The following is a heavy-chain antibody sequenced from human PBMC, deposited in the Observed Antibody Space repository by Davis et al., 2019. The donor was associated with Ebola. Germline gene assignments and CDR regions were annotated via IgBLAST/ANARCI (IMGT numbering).Heavy chain of an antibody. CDR2: INPSGGST. Sequence: AASVKVSCKASGGTFTSYYMHWVRQAPGQGLEWMGIINPSGGSTSYAQKFQGRVTMTRNTSISTAYMELSSLRSEDTAVYYCASRRATVTPLSSYYYYGMDVWGQGTTVTVSS. J-gene: IGHJ6*02. D-gene: IGHD4-17*01. V-gene: IGHV1-46*01. CDR1: GGTFTSYY. CDR3: ASRRATVTPLSSYYYYGMDV.